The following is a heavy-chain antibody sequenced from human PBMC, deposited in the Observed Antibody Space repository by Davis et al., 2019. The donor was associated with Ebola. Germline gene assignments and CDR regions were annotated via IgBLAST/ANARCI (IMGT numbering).Heavy chain of an antibody. D-gene: IGHD6-19*01. CDR3: AKGGSGWPSDYSYGMGV. V-gene: IGHV3-23*01. J-gene: IGHJ6*04. Sequence: GESLKISCAASGFTFSSYAMTWARQAPGKGLEWVSAVTSSGGGTYYADSVKGRFTISRDNSKNTLYLQMTSLRVDDTAVYYCAKGGSGWPSDYSYGMGVWGKGTTVIVSS. CDR2: VTSSGGGT. CDR1: GFTFSSYA.